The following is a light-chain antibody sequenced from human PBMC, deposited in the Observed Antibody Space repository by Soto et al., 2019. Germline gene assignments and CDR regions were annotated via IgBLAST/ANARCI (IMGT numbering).Light chain of an antibody. CDR1: QGISSN. CDR3: QHLHNPYPLS. V-gene: IGKV1-9*01. Sequence: DIQLTQSPSFLSASVGDRVTITCRASQGISSNLAWYQQKPGKAPKLLIYTASTLQSGVPSRFSGSGSGTEFTLTISSLQPEDFATDKCQHLHNPYPLSVGPGTKVDVK. CDR2: TAS. J-gene: IGKJ3*01.